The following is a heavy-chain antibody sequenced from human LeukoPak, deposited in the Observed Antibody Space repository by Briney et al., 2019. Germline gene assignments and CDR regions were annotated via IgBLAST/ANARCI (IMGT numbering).Heavy chain of an antibody. CDR3: AGVQSYGPRAFDQ. D-gene: IGHD3-16*01. Sequence: PGGSLRLSCAASGFTFSTYWMHWVRQALGKRLVWVSRMNSDGSITTYADSVKGRFTISRDNAKNTLYLQMNSLRAEDTAVYYCAGVQSYGPRAFDQWGQGSLVTVSS. V-gene: IGHV3-74*01. CDR1: GFTFSTYW. CDR2: MNSDGSIT. J-gene: IGHJ4*02.